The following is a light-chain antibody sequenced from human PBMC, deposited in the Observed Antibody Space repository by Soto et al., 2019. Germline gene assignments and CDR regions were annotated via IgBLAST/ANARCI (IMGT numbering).Light chain of an antibody. J-gene: IGKJ1*01. CDR2: AAS. CDR3: RQLKT. CDR1: QGISSY. Sequence: DIQLTQSPSFLSASVGDRVTITCRASQGISSYLAWYQQKPGKAPKLLIYAASTLQSGVPSRFSGSGSGTEFTLTISSLQPEDFATYYCRQLKTFGQGTKVDIK. V-gene: IGKV1-9*01.